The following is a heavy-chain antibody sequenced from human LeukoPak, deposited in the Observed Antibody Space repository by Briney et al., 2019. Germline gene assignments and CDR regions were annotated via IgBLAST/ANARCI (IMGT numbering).Heavy chain of an antibody. V-gene: IGHV3-74*01. CDR1: GFTFSSYW. Sequence: GGSLRLSCAASGFTFSSYWMHWVRQAPGKGPVWVSRINSDGSSTSYADSVKGRFTISRDNAKNTLYLQMNSLGAEDTAVYYCARATNEVRGGGWFDPWGQGTLVTVSS. J-gene: IGHJ5*02. CDR2: INSDGSST. CDR3: ARATNEVRGGGWFDP. D-gene: IGHD3-10*01.